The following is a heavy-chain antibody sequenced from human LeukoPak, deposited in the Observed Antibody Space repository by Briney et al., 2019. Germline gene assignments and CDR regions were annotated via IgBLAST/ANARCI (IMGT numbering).Heavy chain of an antibody. J-gene: IGHJ6*02. CDR1: GFTFSTDV. CDR3: AKVSGRIQIWPQPFGDGMDV. D-gene: IGHD3-10*01. CDR2: ISGSDGNT. V-gene: IGHV3-23*01. Sequence: PAGGSLRLSCAASGFTFSTDVMSWVRQAPGKGLECVSAISGSDGNTYYADSVKGRFTISRDNSKNMLYLQMNSLRAEDTAVYYCAKVSGRIQIWPQPFGDGMDVWGQGTTVTVSS.